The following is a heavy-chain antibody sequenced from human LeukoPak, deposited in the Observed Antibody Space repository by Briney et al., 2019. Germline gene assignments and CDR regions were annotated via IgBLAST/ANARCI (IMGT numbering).Heavy chain of an antibody. CDR3: ARQHRDYFDF. Sequence: GESLKISCQAFGYTFTNYWIGWVRQMPGKGLEWIGIISPGDSDTRDNPSFQGQVTMSADKSNSTTYLHWSSLKASDTAIYYCARQHRDYFDFWGQGTLVTVSS. CDR2: ISPGDSDT. CDR1: GYTFTNYW. V-gene: IGHV5-51*01. J-gene: IGHJ4*02.